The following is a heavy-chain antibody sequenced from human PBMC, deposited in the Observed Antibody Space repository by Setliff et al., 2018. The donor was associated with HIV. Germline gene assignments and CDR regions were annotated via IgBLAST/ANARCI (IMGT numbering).Heavy chain of an antibody. V-gene: IGHV1-69*10. CDR1: GGTFSNYG. Sequence: SVKVSCKSSGGTFSNYGISWVRQAPGQGFEWLGGIILAQGIPNYAQKFQGRVTITADVSTSTAYMELSSLRSEDTAVYYCARDLLLRWLDYWGQGTLVTVSS. J-gene: IGHJ4*02. D-gene: IGHD4-17*01. CDR2: IILAQGIP. CDR3: ARDLLLRWLDY.